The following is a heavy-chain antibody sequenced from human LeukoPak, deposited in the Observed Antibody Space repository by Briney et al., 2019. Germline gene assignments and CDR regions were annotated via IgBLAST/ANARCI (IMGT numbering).Heavy chain of an antibody. CDR1: GGSFSGYY. CDR3: ARSIVVVPAAMGDYYYYYMDV. V-gene: IGHV4-34*01. CDR2: INHSGST. D-gene: IGHD2-2*01. J-gene: IGHJ6*03. Sequence: SETLSLTCAVYGGSFSGYYWSWIRQPPGKGLQWIGEINHSGSTNYNPSLKSRVTISVDTSKNQFSLKLSSVTAADTAVYYCARSIVVVPAAMGDYYYYYMDVWGKGTTVTVSS.